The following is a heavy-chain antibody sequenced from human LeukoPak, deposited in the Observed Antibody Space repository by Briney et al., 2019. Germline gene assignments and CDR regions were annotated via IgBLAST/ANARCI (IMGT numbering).Heavy chain of an antibody. CDR1: GYTFTSYG. D-gene: IGHD3-16*01. CDR2: ISAYNGNT. CDR3: ARGDPRRLVYYYMDV. V-gene: IGHV1-18*01. Sequence: ASVKVSCKASGYTFTSYGISWVRQAPGQGLEWMGWISAYNGNTNYAQKLQGRVTMTTDTSTSTAYMELRSLRSDDTAVYYCARGDPRRLVYYYMDVWGKGTTVTVSS. J-gene: IGHJ6*03.